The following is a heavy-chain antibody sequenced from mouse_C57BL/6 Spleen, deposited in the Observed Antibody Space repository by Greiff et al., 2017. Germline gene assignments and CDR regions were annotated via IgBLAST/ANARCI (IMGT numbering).Heavy chain of an antibody. V-gene: IGHV1-55*01. CDR3: ARWDCERGAYGY. CDR2: IYPGSGGT. J-gene: IGHJ2*01. CDR1: GYTFTSYW. Sequence: VQLQQPGAELVKPGASVKMSCKASGYTFTSYWINWVKQRPGQGLEWIGDIYPGSGGTNYNEKFKSKATLTVDTSSSTAYMQLSSLTSEDSAVYYCARWDCERGAYGYWGQGTTLTVSS. D-gene: IGHD6-5*01.